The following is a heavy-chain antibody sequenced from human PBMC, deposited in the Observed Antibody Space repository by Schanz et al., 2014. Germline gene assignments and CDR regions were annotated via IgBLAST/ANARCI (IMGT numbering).Heavy chain of an antibody. CDR2: INPNSGGT. CDR3: ARELRLEYYFDY. J-gene: IGHJ4*02. CDR1: GDTFRSYT. Sequence: QVQLVQSGAEVKKPGSSVKVSCKASGDTFRSYTINWVRQAPGQGLEWMGRINPNSGGTNYAQKFQGRVTMTRDTSISTAYMELSSLRSDDTAVYYCARELRLEYYFDYWGQGTQVTVSS. D-gene: IGHD4-17*01. V-gene: IGHV1-2*02.